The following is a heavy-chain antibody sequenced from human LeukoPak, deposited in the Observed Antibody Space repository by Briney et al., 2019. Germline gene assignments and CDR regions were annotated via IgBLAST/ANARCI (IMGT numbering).Heavy chain of an antibody. CDR2: INHSGST. Sequence: SETLSLTCAVYGRFFSGYYWSWIRQPPGKGLEWIGEINHSGSTNYNPSLKSRVTISVDTSKNQFSLKLSSVTAADTAVYYCARVPRFDPWGQGTLVTVSS. CDR1: GRFFSGYY. CDR3: ARVPRFDP. V-gene: IGHV4-34*01. J-gene: IGHJ5*02.